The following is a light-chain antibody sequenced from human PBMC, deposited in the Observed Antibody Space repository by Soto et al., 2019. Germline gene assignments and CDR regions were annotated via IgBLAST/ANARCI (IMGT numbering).Light chain of an antibody. CDR1: SSDIGDYNY. J-gene: IGLJ1*01. Sequence: QSALTQPPSASGSPGQSVTVSCTGTSSDIGDYNYVSWYQQHPGKAPKLMIYEVSKRPSGVPDRFSGSKSGNTASLTVSGLQADDEADYYCSSYTSSSLYVFGTGTQVTVL. CDR2: EVS. V-gene: IGLV2-8*01. CDR3: SSYTSSSLYV.